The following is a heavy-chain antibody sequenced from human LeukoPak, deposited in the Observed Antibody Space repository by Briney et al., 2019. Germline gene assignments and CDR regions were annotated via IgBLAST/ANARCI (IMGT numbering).Heavy chain of an antibody. D-gene: IGHD3-10*01. J-gene: IGHJ6*03. CDR2: ISAYNGNT. CDR1: GYTFTSYG. CDR3: AREGSGSSFWGGYYYYMDV. Sequence: ASVKVSCKASGYTFTSYGISWVRQAPGQGLEWMGWISAYNGNTNYAQKLQGRVTMTTDTSTSTAYMELRSLRSDDTAVYYCAREGSGSSFWGGYYYYMDVWGKGTTVTVSS. V-gene: IGHV1-18*01.